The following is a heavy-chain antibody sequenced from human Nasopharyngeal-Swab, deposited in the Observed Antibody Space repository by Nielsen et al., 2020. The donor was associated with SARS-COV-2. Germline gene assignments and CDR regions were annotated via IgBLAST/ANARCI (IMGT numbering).Heavy chain of an antibody. V-gene: IGHV3-33*01. Sequence: GESLKISCAASGFTFSSYGMHWVRQAPGKGLEWVAVIGYAGSNNYYADSVKGRFTISRDNSKNTLYLQMNSLRAEDTAVYYCARDLSSDLDGPLYYFDYWGQGTLVTVSS. CDR1: GFTFSSYG. D-gene: IGHD2-2*03. CDR2: IGYAGSNN. J-gene: IGHJ4*02. CDR3: ARDLSSDLDGPLYYFDY.